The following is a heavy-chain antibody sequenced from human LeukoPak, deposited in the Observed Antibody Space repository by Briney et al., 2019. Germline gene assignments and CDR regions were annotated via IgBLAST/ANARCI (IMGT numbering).Heavy chain of an antibody. CDR2: INPNSGGT. V-gene: IGHV1-2*02. CDR1: GYTFTGYY. Sequence: ASVKASCKASGYTFTGYYMHWVRQAPGQGLEWMGWINPNSGGTNYAQKFQGRVTMTRDTSISTAYMELSRLRSDDTAVYYCARDRSIAYDSGGMDVWGQGTTVTVSS. J-gene: IGHJ6*02. CDR3: ARDRSIAYDSGGMDV. D-gene: IGHD3-22*01.